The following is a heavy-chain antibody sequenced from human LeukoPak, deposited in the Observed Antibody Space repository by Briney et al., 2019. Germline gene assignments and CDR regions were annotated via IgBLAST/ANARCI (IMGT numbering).Heavy chain of an antibody. V-gene: IGHV1-2*02. D-gene: IGHD3-3*01. CDR2: INSYNGGT. Sequence: ASVKVSCKASGYSFTGYYIHWVRQAAGQGLEWMGWINSYNGGTDYAQKFQGRVTTTRDTSINTAYMELSRLTSDDTAIYYCARVFSVGYMDVWGKGTTVTISS. CDR3: ARVFSVGYMDV. CDR1: GYSFTGYY. J-gene: IGHJ6*03.